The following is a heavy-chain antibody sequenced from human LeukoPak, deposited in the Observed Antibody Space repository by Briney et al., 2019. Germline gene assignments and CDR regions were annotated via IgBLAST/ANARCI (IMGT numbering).Heavy chain of an antibody. J-gene: IGHJ3*02. V-gene: IGHV4-59*08. CDR2: IYSSGST. Sequence: PSETLSLTCTVSGDSIGSSYWSWIRQPPGKGLEWIGRIYSSGSTNYNPSLKSRVTMSVDTSKNQFSLKLSSVTAADTAVYYCARQPPGAFDIWGQGTMVTVSS. CDR1: GDSIGSSY. CDR3: ARQPPGAFDI.